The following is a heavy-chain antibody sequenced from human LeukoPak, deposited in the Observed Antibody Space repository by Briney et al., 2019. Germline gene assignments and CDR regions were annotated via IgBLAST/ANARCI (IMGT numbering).Heavy chain of an antibody. CDR3: ARASLPPAYYMDV. CDR1: GGSISSGGYY. J-gene: IGHJ6*03. V-gene: IGHV4-30-2*01. CDR2: IYHSGST. Sequence: TLSLTCTVSGGSISSGGYYWSWIRQPPGKGLEWIGYIYHSGSTYYNPSLKSRVTISVDRSKNQFSLKLSSVTAADTAVYYCARASLPPAYYMDVWGKGTTVTVSS.